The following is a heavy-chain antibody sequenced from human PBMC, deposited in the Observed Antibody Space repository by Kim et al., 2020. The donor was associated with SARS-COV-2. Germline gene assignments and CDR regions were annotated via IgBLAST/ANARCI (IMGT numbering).Heavy chain of an antibody. CDR3: ARDEGGGNYGSGRYNWFDP. V-gene: IGHV4-59*01. Sequence: SETLSLTCTVSGGSISSYYWSWIRQPPGKGLEWIGYIYYSGSTNYNPSLKSRVTISVDTSKNQFSLKLSSVTAADTAVYYCARDEGGGNYGSGRYNWFDPWGQGTLVTVSS. CDR1: GGSISSYY. D-gene: IGHD3-10*01. CDR2: IYYSGST. J-gene: IGHJ5*02.